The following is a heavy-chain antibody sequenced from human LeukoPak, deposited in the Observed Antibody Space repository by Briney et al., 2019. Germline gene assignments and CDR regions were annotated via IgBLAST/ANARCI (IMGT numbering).Heavy chain of an antibody. J-gene: IGHJ5*02. D-gene: IGHD2/OR15-2a*01. CDR3: ARVPPYYPSGWFDP. Sequence: SETLSLTCAVYGGSFSGYYWSWIRQPPGKGLEWIGEINHSGSTNYNPSLKSRVTISVDTSENQFSLKLSSVTAADTAVYYCARVPPYYPSGWFDPWGQGTLVTVSS. V-gene: IGHV4-34*01. CDR2: INHSGST. CDR1: GGSFSGYY.